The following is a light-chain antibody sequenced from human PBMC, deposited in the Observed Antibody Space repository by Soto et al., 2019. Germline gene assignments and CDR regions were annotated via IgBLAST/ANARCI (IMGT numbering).Light chain of an antibody. J-gene: IGKJ4*01. Sequence: EIVLTQSPGTLSLSPGERATLSCRASQSVSSSYLARYQQKPGQAPRLLIYGASSRATGIPDRFSGSGSGTDFTLTISRLEPEDFAVYYCQQYHNWPPLTFGGGTKVDIK. CDR1: QSVSSSY. CDR2: GAS. CDR3: QQYHNWPPLT. V-gene: IGKV3-20*01.